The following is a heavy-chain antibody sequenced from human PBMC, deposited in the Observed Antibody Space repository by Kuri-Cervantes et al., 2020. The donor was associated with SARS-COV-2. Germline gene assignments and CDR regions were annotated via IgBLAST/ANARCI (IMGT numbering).Heavy chain of an antibody. Sequence: SETLSLTCSVSGGSISSYYWSWIRQPPGKGLEWIGNIYFTGNTNYNPALGSRVTISIDTPKNQFSLMLGSLTAADTAVYYCARRFGDYGQSDYWGQGTLVTVSS. J-gene: IGHJ4*02. CDR1: GGSISSYY. V-gene: IGHV4-59*01. D-gene: IGHD2-21*01. CDR2: IYFTGNT. CDR3: ARRFGDYGQSDY.